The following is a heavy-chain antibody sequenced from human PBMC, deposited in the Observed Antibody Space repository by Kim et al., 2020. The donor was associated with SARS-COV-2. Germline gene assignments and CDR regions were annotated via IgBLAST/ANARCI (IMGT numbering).Heavy chain of an antibody. CDR1: GFTFSSYG. CDR3: AKEAYSVSSDRVHAFDI. CDR2: ISYDGSKK. J-gene: IGHJ3*02. Sequence: GGSLRLSCAASGFTFSSYGIHWVRQAPGKGLEWVAIISYDGSKKFYADSVKGRFTISRDNSKNTLYLQMNSLRPEDTAVYYCAKEAYSVSSDRVHAFDIWSQGTMVTVSS. D-gene: IGHD3-22*01. V-gene: IGHV3-30*18.